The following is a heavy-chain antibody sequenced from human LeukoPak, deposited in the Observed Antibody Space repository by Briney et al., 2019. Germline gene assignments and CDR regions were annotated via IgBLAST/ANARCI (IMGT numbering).Heavy chain of an antibody. Sequence: GGSLRLSCGASGFTFSSYNMNWVRQAPGKGLEWVSYISGTSSTIYYADSVKGRFTISRDNAKSSLYLQMNSLRAEDTAVYYCARDGYGDYVHYFDYWGQGTLVTVSS. J-gene: IGHJ4*02. CDR1: GFTFSSYN. V-gene: IGHV3-48*01. CDR2: ISGTSSTI. CDR3: ARDGYGDYVHYFDY. D-gene: IGHD4-17*01.